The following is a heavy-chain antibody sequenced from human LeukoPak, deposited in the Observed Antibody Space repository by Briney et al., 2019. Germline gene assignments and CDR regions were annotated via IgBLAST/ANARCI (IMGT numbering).Heavy chain of an antibody. CDR2: ISGSGGST. Sequence: GSLRLSCATSGFTFSSHAMSWVPQAPGKGLEWVSAISGSGGSTYYADSVKGRFTISRDNSKNTLYLQMNSPRAEDTAVYYCAKSTVTSYYMDVWGKGTTVTVSS. V-gene: IGHV3-23*01. D-gene: IGHD4-17*01. J-gene: IGHJ6*03. CDR3: AKSTVTSYYMDV. CDR1: GFTFSSHA.